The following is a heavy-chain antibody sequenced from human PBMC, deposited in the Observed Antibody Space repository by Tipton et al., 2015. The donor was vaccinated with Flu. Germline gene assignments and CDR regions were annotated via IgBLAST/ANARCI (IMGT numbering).Heavy chain of an antibody. J-gene: IGHJ6*02. D-gene: IGHD2-2*01. CDR3: ARDKDIVVVPAAMTNYYYYYGMDV. CDR1: GFTFSSYA. V-gene: IGHV3-30-3*01. Sequence: SLRLSCAASGFTFSSYAMHWVRQAPGKGLEWVAVISYDGSNKYYADSVKGRFTISRDNSKNTLYLQMNSLRAEDTAVYYCARDKDIVVVPAAMTNYYYYYGMDVWGQGTPVTVSS. CDR2: ISYDGSNK.